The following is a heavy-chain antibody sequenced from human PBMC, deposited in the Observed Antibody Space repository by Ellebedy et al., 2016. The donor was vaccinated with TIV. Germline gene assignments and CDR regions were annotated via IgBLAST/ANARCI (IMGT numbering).Heavy chain of an antibody. V-gene: IGHV4-39*07. Sequence: SETLSLXXTVSGGSISSSSYYWGWIRQPPGKGLEWIGEINHTGSTNYNPSLKSRVTISVDTSKNQFSLKLSSVTAADTAVYYCARALGLKRRYFDLWGRGTLVTVSS. D-gene: IGHD3/OR15-3a*01. CDR1: GGSISSSSYY. CDR2: INHTGST. J-gene: IGHJ2*01. CDR3: ARALGLKRRYFDL.